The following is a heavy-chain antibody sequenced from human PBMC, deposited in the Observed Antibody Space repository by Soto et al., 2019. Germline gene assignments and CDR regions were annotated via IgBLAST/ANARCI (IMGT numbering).Heavy chain of an antibody. CDR2: ISYDGSNK. J-gene: IGHJ4*02. CDR1: GFTFSRYA. CDR3: ARDGRAYSSGWYLDY. D-gene: IGHD6-19*01. V-gene: IGHV3-30-3*01. Sequence: QVQLVESGGGVVQPGRSLRLSCAASGFTFSRYAMHWVRQAPGKGLEWVAVISYDGSNKYYADSVKGRFTISRDNSKNTLYLQMNSLRAEDTAVYYCARDGRAYSSGWYLDYWGQGTLVTVSS.